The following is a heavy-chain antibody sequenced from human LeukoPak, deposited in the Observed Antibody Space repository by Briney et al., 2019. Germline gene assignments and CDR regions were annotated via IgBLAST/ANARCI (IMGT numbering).Heavy chain of an antibody. CDR2: INVANGNT. J-gene: IGHJ3*02. CDR1: GYIFTNYA. V-gene: IGHV1-3*01. CDR3: ARVGVVGSGSLGAFDI. D-gene: IGHD3-10*01. Sequence: GASVKVSCKASGYIFTNYAMHWVRQAPGHRPEWMGWINVANGNTKYSQKFQGRVTITRVTSASTAYMELSSLRSEDAAVYYCARVGVVGSGSLGAFDIWGQGTMVTVSS.